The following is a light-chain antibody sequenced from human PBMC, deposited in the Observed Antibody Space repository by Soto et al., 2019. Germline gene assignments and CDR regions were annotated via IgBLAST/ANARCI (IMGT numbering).Light chain of an antibody. CDR3: LQFNGYLYT. CDR2: AAS. Sequence: DIQLTQSPSFLSASVGDRVTITCRASQCIRNYLDWYQQKPGKAPKLLIYAASTLQSGVPSRFSGSESGKEFTLTNSSLQPEDFATYYCLQFNGYLYTFGQGTKLELK. V-gene: IGKV1-9*01. CDR1: QCIRNY. J-gene: IGKJ2*01.